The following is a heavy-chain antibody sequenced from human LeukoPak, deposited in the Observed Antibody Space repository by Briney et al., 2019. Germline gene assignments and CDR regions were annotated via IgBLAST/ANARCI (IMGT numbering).Heavy chain of an antibody. CDR3: VRYRPAPA. CDR1: GFTFSNYY. J-gene: IGHJ4*02. Sequence: QPGGSLRLSCAASGFTFSNYYMHWVHQAPGEGLVWISGINSDGSSNYYGDSVKGRFTISRDNARKTLYLLMSSLRAEDSAIYYCVRYRPAPAWGQGTLVTVAS. V-gene: IGHV3-74*01. D-gene: IGHD3-16*02. CDR2: INSDGSSN.